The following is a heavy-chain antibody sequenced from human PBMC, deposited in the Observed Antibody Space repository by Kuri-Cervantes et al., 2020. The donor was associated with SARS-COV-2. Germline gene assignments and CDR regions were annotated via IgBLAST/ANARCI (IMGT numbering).Heavy chain of an antibody. D-gene: IGHD2-2*01. J-gene: IGHJ4*02. CDR2: IIPIFGTA. V-gene: IGHV1-69*05. CDR3: ARATPGLVVVPAAIPN. CDR1: GGTFSSYA. Sequence: SVKVSCKASGGTFSSYAISWVRQAPGQGLEWMGGIIPIFGTANYAQKFQGRVTITTDESTSTAYMELNSLRAEDTAVYYCARATPGLVVVPAAIPNWGQGTLVTDSS.